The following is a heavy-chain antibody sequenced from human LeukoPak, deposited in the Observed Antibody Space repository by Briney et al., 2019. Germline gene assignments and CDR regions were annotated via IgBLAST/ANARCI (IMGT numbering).Heavy chain of an antibody. CDR2: IYYSGST. J-gene: IGHJ5*02. CDR1: GGSISSYY. V-gene: IGHV4-59*12. CDR3: AREQYYYGSGSTSAWFDP. D-gene: IGHD3-10*01. Sequence: SETLSLTCTVSGGSISSYYWSWIRQPPGKGLQWIGYIYYSGSTNYNPSLKSRVTMSVDTSKNQFSLKLSSVTAADTAVYYCAREQYYYGSGSTSAWFDPWGQGTLVTVSS.